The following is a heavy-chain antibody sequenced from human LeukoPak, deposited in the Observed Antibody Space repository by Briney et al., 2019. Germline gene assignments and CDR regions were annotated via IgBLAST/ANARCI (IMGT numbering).Heavy chain of an antibody. CDR3: ASDTNSGYDYVFDY. Sequence: SETLSLTCTVSGGSISSYCWSWVRQPPGKRLEWIAYICTSGSTKYNPSLTSRVTISVDTSKNQFSLKLNSVTAADTAVYYCASDTNSGYDYVFDYWGQGTLVTVSS. V-gene: IGHV4-4*09. J-gene: IGHJ4*02. D-gene: IGHD5-12*01. CDR2: ICTSGST. CDR1: GGSISSYC.